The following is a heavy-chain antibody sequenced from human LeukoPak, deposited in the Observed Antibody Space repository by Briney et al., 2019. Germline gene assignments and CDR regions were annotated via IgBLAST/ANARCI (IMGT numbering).Heavy chain of an antibody. CDR1: GGSISGSSYY. J-gene: IGHJ4*02. V-gene: IGHV4-39*01. CDR3: ASLLTYVTMDY. CDR2: IYYSGST. D-gene: IGHD2/OR15-2a*01. Sequence: SETLSLTCTVSGGSISGSSYYWGWIRQPPGKGLEWIGSIYYSGSTYYNPSLKSRVTISVDTSKNQFSLKLSSVTAADTAVYYCASLLTYVTMDYWGQGTLVTDSS.